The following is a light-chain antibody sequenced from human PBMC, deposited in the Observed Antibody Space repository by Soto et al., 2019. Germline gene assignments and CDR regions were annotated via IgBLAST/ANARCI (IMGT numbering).Light chain of an antibody. CDR2: GAS. CDR1: QSVTSS. J-gene: IGKJ2*01. Sequence: EIGMTQSPVTLSVSPGERATLSCRASQSVTSSLAWYQQKPGQAPRLLIYGASTRATDIPARFSGSGSGTEFTLTISSLQSEDFAVYYCQQYNNWPYTFGQGTKLEIK. CDR3: QQYNNWPYT. V-gene: IGKV3-15*01.